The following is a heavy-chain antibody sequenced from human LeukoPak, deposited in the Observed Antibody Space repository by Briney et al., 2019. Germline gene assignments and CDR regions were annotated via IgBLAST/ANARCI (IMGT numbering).Heavy chain of an antibody. CDR1: GGSISSYY. CDR2: IYYSGST. CDR3: ARVARARYSSSPLLWFDP. Sequence: NASETLSLTCTVSGGSISSYYWSWIRQPPGKGLEWIGSIYYSGSTNYNPSLKSRVTISVDTSKNQFSMKLSSVTAADTAVYYCARVARARYSSSPLLWFDPWGQGTLVTVSS. J-gene: IGHJ5*02. D-gene: IGHD6-6*01. V-gene: IGHV4-59*01.